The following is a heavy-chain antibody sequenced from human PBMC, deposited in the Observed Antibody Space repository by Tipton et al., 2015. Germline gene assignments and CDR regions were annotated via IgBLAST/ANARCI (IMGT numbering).Heavy chain of an antibody. CDR3: ARSVGAYCGTDCYSDYFDY. Sequence: TLSLTCTVSGGFINNSGSYWAWVRQPPGKGLEWIGSMSRTGVSYYSPSLKSRVTISVDTSKDHFSLNLISVTAADTAMYYCARSVGAYCGTDCYSDYFDYWGQGTLVTVSS. CDR2: MSRTGVS. J-gene: IGHJ4*02. D-gene: IGHD2-21*02. CDR1: GGFINNSGSY. V-gene: IGHV4-39*02.